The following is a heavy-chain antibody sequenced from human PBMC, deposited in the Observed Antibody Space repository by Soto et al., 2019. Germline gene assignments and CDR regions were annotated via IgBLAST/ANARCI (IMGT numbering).Heavy chain of an antibody. D-gene: IGHD3-22*01. Sequence: ASVKGSCKASGYTFTGYYMHWVRQDPGQGLEWMGWINPNSGGTKYSQKFQGRVTITRDTSASTAYMELSSLRSEDTAVYYCARRYYDSSGYYPPYYYGMDVWGQGTTVTVSS. CDR1: GYTFTGYY. CDR2: INPNSGGT. CDR3: ARRYYDSSGYYPPYYYGMDV. V-gene: IGHV1-2*02. J-gene: IGHJ6*02.